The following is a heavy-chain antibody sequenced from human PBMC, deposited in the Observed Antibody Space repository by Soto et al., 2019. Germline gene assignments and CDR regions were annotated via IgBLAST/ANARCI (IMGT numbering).Heavy chain of an antibody. CDR3: ARYRTKVPVAFDV. CDR1: GYTFTSDD. CDR2: MNPSGSNT. D-gene: IGHD3-16*02. V-gene: IGHV1-8*01. J-gene: IGHJ3*01. Sequence: ASVKVSCKASGYTFTSDDINWVRQATGQGLELMGWMNPSGSNTGYAQKFQGRATFTWNTPTSTAYMDLSGLRSEDTAVYYCARYRTKVPVAFDVWGQGTMVTVS.